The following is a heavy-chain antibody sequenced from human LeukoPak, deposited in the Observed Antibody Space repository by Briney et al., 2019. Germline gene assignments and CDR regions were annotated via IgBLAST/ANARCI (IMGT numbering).Heavy chain of an antibody. CDR2: IYYSGST. CDR3: ARLPYYYGMDV. J-gene: IGHJ6*02. CDR1: GGSISSYY. Sequence: SETLSLTCTVSGGSISSYYWSWIRQPPGKGLEWIGYIYYSGSTNYNPSLKSRVTISVDTSRNQFSLKLSSVTAADTAVYYCARLPYYYGMDVWGQGTTVTVSS. V-gene: IGHV4-59*08.